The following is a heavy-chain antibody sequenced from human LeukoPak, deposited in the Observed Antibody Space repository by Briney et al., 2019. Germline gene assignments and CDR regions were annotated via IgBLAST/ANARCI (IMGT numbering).Heavy chain of an antibody. Sequence: GGSLTLSCVASGFNFNNYDLHWVRQAPGKGLEWVAFIKFHGHETFYADSVEGRFPFSRDNSRNTVYLQMNSLRSEDTAVYYCAREAPICRNADCRTGFDYWGQGTLVAVSS. CDR1: GFNFNNYD. J-gene: IGHJ4*02. CDR3: AREAPICRNADCRTGFDY. D-gene: IGHD1-1*01. V-gene: IGHV3-30*02. CDR2: IKFHGHET.